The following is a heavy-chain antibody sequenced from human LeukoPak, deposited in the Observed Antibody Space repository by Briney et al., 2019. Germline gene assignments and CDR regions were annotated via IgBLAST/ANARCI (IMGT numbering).Heavy chain of an antibody. Sequence: GGSLRLSCAASGFTVSSNYMSWVRQAPGKGLEWVSVIYSDGSTYYADSVKGRFTISRDNSKNTLYLQMNSLRAEDTAVYYCARDIRYSSGHDAFDIWGQGTMVTVSS. D-gene: IGHD6-19*01. V-gene: IGHV3-53*01. CDR2: IYSDGST. CDR1: GFTVSSNY. J-gene: IGHJ3*02. CDR3: ARDIRYSSGHDAFDI.